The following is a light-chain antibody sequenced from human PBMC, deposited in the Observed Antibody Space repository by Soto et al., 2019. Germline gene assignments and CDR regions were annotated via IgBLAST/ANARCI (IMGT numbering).Light chain of an antibody. CDR3: QSYASSLSGYV. CDR1: SSNIGAGYP. Sequence: QSVLTQPPSGSGAPGQRSTISCTGSSSNIGAGYPVHWYQQLPGTAPKLLIFGNTIRPSGVPDRFSGSSSGLAITGLQADDEADYYCQSYASSLSGYVFGTGSKVTAL. J-gene: IGLJ1*01. V-gene: IGLV1-40*01. CDR2: GNT.